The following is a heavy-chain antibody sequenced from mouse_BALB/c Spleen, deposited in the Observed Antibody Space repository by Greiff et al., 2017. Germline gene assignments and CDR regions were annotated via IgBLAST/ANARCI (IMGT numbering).Heavy chain of an antibody. J-gene: IGHJ4*01. CDR2: IHPSDSAT. D-gene: IGHD2-1*01. CDR3: ARSRGVSYGNYHAMDY. CDR1: GFSFTSYW. V-gene: IGHV1-61*01. Sequence: QVQLQQPGAELVRPGASVKLSCKASGFSFTSYWMTWVRQRPGQGLEWIGLIHPSDSATRLNQKFKDKATLTVDNSSSTAYMQLSSPTSEDSAVYYCARSRGVSYGNYHAMDYWGQGTSVTVSS.